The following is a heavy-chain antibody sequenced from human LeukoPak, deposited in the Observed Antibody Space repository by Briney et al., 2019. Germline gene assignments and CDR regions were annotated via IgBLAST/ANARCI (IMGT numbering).Heavy chain of an antibody. CDR2: IYYTGST. CDR3: ARYLAAGYFDL. D-gene: IGHD6-25*01. Sequence: PSETLSLTCTVSGGSIVSYYWSWIRRPPGKGLEWIGYIYYTGSTNYTPSLQSRVTISVDTSKNQFSLKLSSVTAADTAVYYCARYLAAGYFDLWGRGTLVTVSS. J-gene: IGHJ2*01. CDR1: GGSIVSYY. V-gene: IGHV4-59*08.